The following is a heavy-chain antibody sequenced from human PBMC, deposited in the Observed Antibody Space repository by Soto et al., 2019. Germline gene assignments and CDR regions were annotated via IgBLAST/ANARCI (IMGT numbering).Heavy chain of an antibody. CDR2: ISDSGST. V-gene: IGHV4-31*03. J-gene: IGHJ5*02. Sequence: PSETMSLTCSVSGGSISSGGYYWSWIRQHPEKGLEWIGYISDSGSTYYNPSLESRLTISADTSKNQFSLRLSSVTAADTAIYYCARTYCIGGSCYSADWFAPWGQGTRVTVSS. CDR3: ARTYCIGGSCYSADWFAP. D-gene: IGHD2-15*01. CDR1: GGSISSGGYY.